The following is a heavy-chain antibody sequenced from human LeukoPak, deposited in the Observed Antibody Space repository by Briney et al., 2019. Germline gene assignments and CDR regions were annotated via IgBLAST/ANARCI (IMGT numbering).Heavy chain of an antibody. J-gene: IGHJ4*02. Sequence: GGSLRLSCVASGFTFSSNWMSWVRQAPGKGLEWVANIKRDGSEKYFVDSVKGRFSISRDNAKNSVYLQMNSLRAEDTAVYYCVRGGLGNGDYFDYWGQGTLVTVSS. V-gene: IGHV3-7*01. D-gene: IGHD5-12*01. CDR3: VRGGLGNGDYFDY. CDR2: IKRDGSEK. CDR1: GFTFSSNW.